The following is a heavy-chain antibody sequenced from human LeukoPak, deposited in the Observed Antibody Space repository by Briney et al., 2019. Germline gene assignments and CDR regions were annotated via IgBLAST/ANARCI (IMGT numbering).Heavy chain of an antibody. CDR2: INPNSGGT. Sequence: ASVKVSSKASGYTFPGYYMHWVRPAPGQGIGWMGWINPNSGGTSYAQKIPGRVTITRDTSISTAYMELSRLRSDDTAVYYCARGLWVGVVGASNYWGQGTLVTVSS. CDR1: GYTFPGYY. D-gene: IGHD1-26*01. CDR3: ARGLWVGVVGASNY. J-gene: IGHJ4*02. V-gene: IGHV1-2*02.